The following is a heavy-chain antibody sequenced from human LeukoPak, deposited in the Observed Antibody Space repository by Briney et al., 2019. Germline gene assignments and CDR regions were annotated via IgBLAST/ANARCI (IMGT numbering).Heavy chain of an antibody. D-gene: IGHD2-15*01. CDR3: ATGNCGSGGSCHAFDI. J-gene: IGHJ3*02. Sequence: GGSLRLSCAASGFTFSSYAMSWVRQAQGKGLEWVSAIRGSGGSTYYADSVKGRFTISRDNSKNTLYLQMNSLKIEDTAVYYCATGNCGSGGSCHAFDIWGQGTMVTVSS. CDR1: GFTFSSYA. V-gene: IGHV3-23*01. CDR2: IRGSGGST.